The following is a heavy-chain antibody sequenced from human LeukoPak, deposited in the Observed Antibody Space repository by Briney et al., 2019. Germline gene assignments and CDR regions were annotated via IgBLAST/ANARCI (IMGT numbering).Heavy chain of an antibody. J-gene: IGHJ3*02. V-gene: IGHV1-46*01. Sequence: ASVKVSCKASGYTFTTYYMHWVRQAPGQGLEWMGVINPSGGGTTYSQNFQGRVTTTRDTSTSTVYMELSSLRSEDTAVYYCARGELFYDSSGYYTGDIWGQGTMVTVSS. D-gene: IGHD3-22*01. CDR1: GYTFTTYY. CDR3: ARGELFYDSSGYYTGDI. CDR2: INPSGGGT.